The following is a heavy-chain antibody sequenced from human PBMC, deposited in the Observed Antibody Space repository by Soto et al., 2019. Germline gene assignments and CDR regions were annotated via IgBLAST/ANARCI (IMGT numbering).Heavy chain of an antibody. Sequence: QVQLQESGPGLVKPSQTLSLTCTVSGGSISSGGYYWSWIRQHPGKGLEWIGYIYYSGSTYYNPSLKSRITISVDTSKNQFYLKLSSVTAADTAVYYCARWIAAAATYWFDPWGQGTLVTVSS. CDR1: GGSISSGGYY. V-gene: IGHV4-31*03. D-gene: IGHD6-13*01. CDR3: ARWIAAAATYWFDP. J-gene: IGHJ5*02. CDR2: IYYSGST.